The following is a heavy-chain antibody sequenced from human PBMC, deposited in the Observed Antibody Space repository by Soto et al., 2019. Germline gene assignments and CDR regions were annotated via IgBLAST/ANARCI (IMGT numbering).Heavy chain of an antibody. CDR3: AVRSRNQNYFDH. D-gene: IGHD2-21*01. Sequence: QITLKESGPTLVKPTQTLTLTCTFSGFSLSTSGVGVGWIRQPPGEALDWLAFIYWDDDKRYSPSLKSRLTITKVACKSQVVLKMTNVDPVDTATYYCAVRSRNQNYFDHWGQGTLVTVSS. CDR2: IYWDDDK. J-gene: IGHJ4*02. V-gene: IGHV2-5*02. CDR1: GFSLSTSGVG.